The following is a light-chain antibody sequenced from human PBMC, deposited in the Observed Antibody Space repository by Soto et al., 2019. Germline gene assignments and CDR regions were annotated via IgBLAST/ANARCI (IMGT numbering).Light chain of an antibody. CDR1: SSDVGSYNL. CDR2: EGS. Sequence: QSALTQPASVSGSPGQSITISCTGTSSDVGSYNLVSWYQQHPGKAPKLMIYEGSKRPSGVSKRFSGSKSGNTASLTISGLQAEDEADYYCCSYAGSSPHVVFGGGTKLTVL. J-gene: IGLJ2*01. CDR3: CSYAGSSPHVV. V-gene: IGLV2-23*01.